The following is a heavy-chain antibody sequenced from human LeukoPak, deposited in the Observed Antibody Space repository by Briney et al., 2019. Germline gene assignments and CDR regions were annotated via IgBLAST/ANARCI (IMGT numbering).Heavy chain of an antibody. J-gene: IGHJ6*02. CDR2: IYYSGST. CDR3: ARRVNYYDSSGPLYYYYYGMDV. D-gene: IGHD3-22*01. CDR1: GGSISSSSYY. Sequence: SETLSLTCTVSGGSISSSSYYWGWIRQPPGKGLEWIGSIYYSGSTYYNPSLKSRVTISVDTSKNQFSLKLSSVTAADTAVYYCARRVNYYDSSGPLYYYYYGMDVWGQGTTVTVSS. V-gene: IGHV4-39*01.